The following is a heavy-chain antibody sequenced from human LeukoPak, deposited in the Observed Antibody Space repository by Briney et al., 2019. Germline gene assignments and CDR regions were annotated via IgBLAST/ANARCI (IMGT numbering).Heavy chain of an antibody. J-gene: IGHJ4*02. CDR1: GFTFSSYE. Sequence: GGSLRLSCAASGFTFSSYEMNWVRQAPGKGLEWVSYISSSGSTIYYAGSVKGRFTISRDNAKNSLYLQMGSLRAENMAVYYCARDGGRDGYNEYYFDYWGQGTLVTVSS. V-gene: IGHV3-48*03. CDR2: ISSSGSTI. CDR3: ARDGGRDGYNEYYFDY. D-gene: IGHD5-24*01.